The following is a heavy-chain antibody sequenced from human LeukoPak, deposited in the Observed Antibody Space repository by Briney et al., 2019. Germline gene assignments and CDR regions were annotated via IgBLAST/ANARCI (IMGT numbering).Heavy chain of an antibody. D-gene: IGHD3-16*02. CDR3: ARAGGVIEFFDL. J-gene: IGHJ2*01. V-gene: IGHV1-46*01. CDR1: GYNFTTKY. CDR2: IIPGGGRT. Sequence: ASVKASCKASGYNFTTKYIHWVRQAPGQGLDWMGMIIPGGGRTTFPQKFQGRVTMTRDTSTSTVYMELSGLRSEDTALYYCARAGGVIEFFDLWGRGTLVTVSS.